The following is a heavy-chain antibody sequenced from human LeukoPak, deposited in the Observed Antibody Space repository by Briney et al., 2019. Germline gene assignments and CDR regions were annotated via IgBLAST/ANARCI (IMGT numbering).Heavy chain of an antibody. CDR2: IYYSGST. D-gene: IGHD3-10*01. Sequence: SETLSLTCTVSGGSISSYYWSWIRQPPGKGLEWIGYIYYSGSTNYNPSLKSRVTISVDTSKNQFSLKLSSVTAADTAVYYCARSYYGSGSYYPRLSYYYYGMDVWGQGTTVTASS. CDR1: GGSISSYY. J-gene: IGHJ6*02. CDR3: ARSYYGSGSYYPRLSYYYYGMDV. V-gene: IGHV4-59*01.